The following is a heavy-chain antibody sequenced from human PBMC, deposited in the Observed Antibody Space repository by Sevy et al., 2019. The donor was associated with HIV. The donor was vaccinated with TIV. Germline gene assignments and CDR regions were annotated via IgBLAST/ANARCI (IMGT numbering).Heavy chain of an antibody. D-gene: IGHD2-2*01. CDR1: GFTFSSYA. CDR2: ISDSGGST. Sequence: GGSLRLSCAASGFTFSSYAMSWVRQAPGKGLEWVSGISDSGGSTYYADSVKGRFTISRDNSKNTLYLQMNSLRAEDTAVYYCAKDTCSSTSCYYHDAFDIWGQGTMVTVSS. V-gene: IGHV3-23*01. CDR3: AKDTCSSTSCYYHDAFDI. J-gene: IGHJ3*02.